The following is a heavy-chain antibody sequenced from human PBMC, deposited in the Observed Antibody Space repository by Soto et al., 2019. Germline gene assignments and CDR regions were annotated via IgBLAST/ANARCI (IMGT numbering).Heavy chain of an antibody. CDR2: IIPIIGVA. J-gene: IGHJ6*02. CDR3: ISSGWYGGYYYYGMDV. V-gene: IGHV1-69*02. D-gene: IGHD6-19*01. CDR1: GGTFSSYT. Sequence: QVQLVQSGAEVKKPGSSVKVSCKASGGTFSSYTISRVRQAAGQGLEWMGSIIPIIGVANYAQEFQGRVTITADKSTSTAYMELSSLRSEDTAVYYCISSGWYGGYYYYGMDVWGQGTTVTVSS.